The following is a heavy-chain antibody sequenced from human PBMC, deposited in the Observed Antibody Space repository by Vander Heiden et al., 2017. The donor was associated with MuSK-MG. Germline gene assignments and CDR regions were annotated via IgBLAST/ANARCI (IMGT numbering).Heavy chain of an antibody. D-gene: IGHD3-3*01. V-gene: IGHV4-34*01. J-gene: IGHJ6*02. CDR1: GGSFAGYY. CDR2: INHSGST. CDR3: SRGLLYYEVGSGYRYGMDV. Sequence: QVQLQQWGAGLLKSSETLSLKCAVYGGSFAGYYWSWIRQAPGKGLEWIGEINHSGSTNYNPSLESRGTISVDTSENQLSLTLRSVSASETAVYYCSRGLLYYEVGSGYRYGMDVWGQGTTVTV.